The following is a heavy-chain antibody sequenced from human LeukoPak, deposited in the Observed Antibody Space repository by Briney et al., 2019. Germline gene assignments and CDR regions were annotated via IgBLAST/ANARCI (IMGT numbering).Heavy chain of an antibody. J-gene: IGHJ4*02. Sequence: GGSLRLSCAASGFTFDDYGMSWVRQAPGKGLEWVSGTNWNGGSTGYADSVKGRFTISRDNARNSLYLQMNSLRAEDTAVYYCARVRTTVTYYFDYWGQGTLVTVSS. D-gene: IGHD4-17*01. V-gene: IGHV3-20*04. CDR2: TNWNGGST. CDR1: GFTFDDYG. CDR3: ARVRTTVTYYFDY.